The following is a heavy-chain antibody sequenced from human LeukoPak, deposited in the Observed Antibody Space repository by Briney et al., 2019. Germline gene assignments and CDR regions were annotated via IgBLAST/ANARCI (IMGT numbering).Heavy chain of an antibody. V-gene: IGHV4-34*01. J-gene: IGHJ3*02. CDR2: INHSGST. CDR1: GGSFSGYY. D-gene: IGHD6-19*01. CDR3: ARHFSSDWYERRVPTNAFDI. Sequence: SETLSLTCAVYGGSFSGYYWSWIRQPPGKGLEWIGEINHSGSTNYNPSLKSRVTMSVDTSKNQFSLKLSSVTAADTAMYYCARHFSSDWYERRVPTNAFDIWGQGTMVTVSS.